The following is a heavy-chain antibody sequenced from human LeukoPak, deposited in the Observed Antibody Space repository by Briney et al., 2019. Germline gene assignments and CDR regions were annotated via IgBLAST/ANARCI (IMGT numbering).Heavy chain of an antibody. V-gene: IGHV1-2*04. Sequence: EASVKVSCKASGYTFTGYYMHWVRQAPGQGLEWMGWISPPSGGTNYAQKFQGWVTMTRDTSISTAYMELSRLRSDDTAVYYCARADSSWVGGYFDYWGQGTLVTVSS. CDR2: ISPPSGGT. J-gene: IGHJ4*02. CDR3: ARADSSWVGGYFDY. CDR1: GYTFTGYY. D-gene: IGHD6-13*01.